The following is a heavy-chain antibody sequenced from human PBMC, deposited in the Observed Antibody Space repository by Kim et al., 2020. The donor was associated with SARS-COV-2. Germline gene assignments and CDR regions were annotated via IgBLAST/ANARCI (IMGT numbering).Heavy chain of an antibody. V-gene: IGHV1-46*01. CDR3: ASDHLVRGVMAFDY. Sequence: ARQYKGRVAMTRDTSTSTVYMGLSSLRAEDTAVYYCASDHLVRGVMAFDYWGQGTLVTVSS. J-gene: IGHJ4*02. D-gene: IGHD3-10*01.